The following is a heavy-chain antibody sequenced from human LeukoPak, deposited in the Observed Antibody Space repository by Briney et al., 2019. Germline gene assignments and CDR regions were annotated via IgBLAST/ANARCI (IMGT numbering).Heavy chain of an antibody. D-gene: IGHD2-15*01. CDR2: IKQDGSEK. CDR3: ASQGYCSSGSCSFPRYPFDY. V-gene: IGHV3-7*01. J-gene: IGHJ4*02. CDR1: GFTFRTYW. Sequence: GGSLRLSCAASGFTFRTYWMSWVRQAPGKGLEWVANIKQDGSEKYYVDSVRGRFTISRDNAKNSLSLQMNSLRAEDTAVYYCASQGYCSSGSCSFPRYPFDYWGQGTLVTVSS.